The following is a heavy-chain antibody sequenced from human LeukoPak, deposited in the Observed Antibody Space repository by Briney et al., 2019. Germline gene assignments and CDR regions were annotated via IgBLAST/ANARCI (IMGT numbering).Heavy chain of an antibody. D-gene: IGHD3-16*02. J-gene: IGHJ4*02. V-gene: IGHV3-66*01. CDR2: IYVDGST. Sequence: GGSLRLSCAASGLILSSNYMSCVRQAPGKGLQWVSVIYVDGSTYYTDSVKGRITISRDNSRNTLYLQMNSLRAEDTAVYYCARDLATRQRTGLYDSWGQGALVTVSS. CDR3: ARDLATRQRTGLYDS. CDR1: GLILSSNY.